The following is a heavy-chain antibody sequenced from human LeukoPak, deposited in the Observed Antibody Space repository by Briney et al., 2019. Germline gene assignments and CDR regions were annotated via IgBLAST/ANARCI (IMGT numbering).Heavy chain of an antibody. V-gene: IGHV1-18*01. Sequence: ASVNVSCKASGYSFTSYGISWVRQAPGQGLEWMGWISAYNGNTNYAQKLQGRVTMTTDTSTSTAYMELRSLRSDDTAVYYCARVPVYYYDSSGYYWGDYWGQGTLVTVSS. J-gene: IGHJ4*02. CDR2: ISAYNGNT. CDR3: ARVPVYYYDSSGYYWGDY. CDR1: GYSFTSYG. D-gene: IGHD3-22*01.